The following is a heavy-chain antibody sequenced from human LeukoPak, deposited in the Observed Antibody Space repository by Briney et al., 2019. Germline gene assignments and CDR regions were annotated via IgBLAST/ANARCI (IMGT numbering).Heavy chain of an antibody. D-gene: IGHD3-9*01. Sequence: GRSLRLSCAASGFTFYDYAMHWVRQAPGKGLEWVSGISWNSGSIGYADSVKGRFTISRDNAKNSLYLQMNSLRAEDTALYYCAKGRRYFDWLDLFDYWGQGTLVTVSS. CDR3: AKGRRYFDWLDLFDY. J-gene: IGHJ4*02. CDR2: ISWNSGSI. CDR1: GFTFYDYA. V-gene: IGHV3-9*01.